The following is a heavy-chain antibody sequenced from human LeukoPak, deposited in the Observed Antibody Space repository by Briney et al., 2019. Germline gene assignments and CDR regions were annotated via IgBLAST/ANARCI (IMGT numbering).Heavy chain of an antibody. CDR2: IKQDGSEK. CDR1: GFTFSSYW. V-gene: IGHV3-7*01. CDR3: ARDQVVGAIAYYFDY. J-gene: IGHJ4*02. D-gene: IGHD1-26*01. Sequence: GGSLRLSCAASGFTFSSYWMSWVRQAPGKGLEWVANIKQDGSEKYYVDSVKGRFTISRDNAKNSLYLQMNSLRAEDTAVYYCARDQVVGAIAYYFDYWGQGTLVTVSS.